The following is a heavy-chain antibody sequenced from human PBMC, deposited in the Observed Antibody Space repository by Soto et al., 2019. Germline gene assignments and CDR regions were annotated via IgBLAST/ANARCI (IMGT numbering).Heavy chain of an antibody. V-gene: IGHV1-69*13. Sequence: SVKVSCKASGGTFSSYAISWVRQAPGQGLEWMGGIIPIFGTANYAQKFQGRVTITADESTSTAYMELSSLRSEDTAVYYCARDLKGGDYFDYWGQGTLVTVSS. CDR2: IIPIFGTA. CDR1: GGTFSSYA. J-gene: IGHJ4*02. D-gene: IGHD4-17*01. CDR3: ARDLKGGDYFDY.